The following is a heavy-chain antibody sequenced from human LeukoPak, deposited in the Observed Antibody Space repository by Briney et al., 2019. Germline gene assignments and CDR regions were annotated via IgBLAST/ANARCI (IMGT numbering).Heavy chain of an antibody. Sequence: ASVKSSCKASGYTFTSSYMHWVRQAPVQGLEWMGIINPSGGGTSYAQKFQGRVTITRDTSTSTVYMELSSLRSEDTAVYYCARDAPFKYCSSTSCSGFDYWGQGTLVTVSS. J-gene: IGHJ4*02. D-gene: IGHD2-2*01. CDR2: INPSGGGT. V-gene: IGHV1-46*03. CDR3: ARDAPFKYCSSTSCSGFDY. CDR1: GYTFTSSY.